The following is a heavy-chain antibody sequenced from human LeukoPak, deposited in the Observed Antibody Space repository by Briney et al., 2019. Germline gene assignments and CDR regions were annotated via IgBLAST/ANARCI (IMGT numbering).Heavy chain of an antibody. CDR3: ARAVGIAVIPGDLEDNWFDP. J-gene: IGHJ5*02. D-gene: IGHD6-19*01. CDR1: GGSISSGDYY. V-gene: IGHV4-31*03. CDR2: MFYNGNT. Sequence: SETLSLTCTVSGGSISSGDYYWSWIRQHPGKGLEWVGFMFYNGNTYYNPSLKSRVSISVDTSKNQFSLKLTSVTAADTAVYYCARAVGIAVIPGDLEDNWFDPWGQGTLVTVSS.